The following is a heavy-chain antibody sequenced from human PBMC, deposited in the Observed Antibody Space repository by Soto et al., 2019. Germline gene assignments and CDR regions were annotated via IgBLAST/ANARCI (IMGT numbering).Heavy chain of an antibody. Sequence: EVQLLESGGGLVQPGGSLRLSCAASGFTFSSYAMSWVRQAPGKGLEWVSGITDGGGSTFYADSLQGRFTISRDNSKNTLYLQMSSLTAEDTAIYYCAKVGLFRNGYMGVVRSDYWGQGTLVTVSA. CDR1: GFTFSSYA. V-gene: IGHV3-23*01. J-gene: IGHJ4*02. D-gene: IGHD6-13*01. CDR3: AKVGLFRNGYMGVVRSDY. CDR2: ITDGGGST.